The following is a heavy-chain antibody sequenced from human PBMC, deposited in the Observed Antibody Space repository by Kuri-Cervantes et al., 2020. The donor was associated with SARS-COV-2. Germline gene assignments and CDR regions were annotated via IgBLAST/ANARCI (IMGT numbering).Heavy chain of an antibody. CDR1: GFTFSSYW. D-gene: IGHD3-22*01. Sequence: GESLKISCAASGFTFSSYWMHWVRQAPGKGLVWVSRTNSDGSSTSYADSVKGRFTISRDNAKNTLYLQMNSLRAEDTAVYYCARGYDSSGYSLDYWGQGTLVTVSS. CDR2: TNSDGSST. CDR3: ARGYDSSGYSLDY. V-gene: IGHV3-74*01. J-gene: IGHJ4*02.